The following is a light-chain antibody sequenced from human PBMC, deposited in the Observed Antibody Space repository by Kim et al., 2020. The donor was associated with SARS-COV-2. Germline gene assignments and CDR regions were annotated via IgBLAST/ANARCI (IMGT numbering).Light chain of an antibody. CDR1: QSVTNK. V-gene: IGKV3-15*01. CDR3: QQYEEWPLT. CDR2: GVS. Sequence: EIVMTQSPPTLSVSPGERATLSCRASQSVTNKLAWYQQKPGQAPTLLIYGVSSRATGIPARFSGSGSGTEFTLTISSLQSEDFTVYYCQQYEEWPLTFGGGTKVDIK. J-gene: IGKJ4*01.